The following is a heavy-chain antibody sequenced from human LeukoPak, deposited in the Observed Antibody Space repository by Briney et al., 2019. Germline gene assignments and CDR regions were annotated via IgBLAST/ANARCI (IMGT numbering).Heavy chain of an antibody. Sequence: ASVKVSCKASGYTFTGYYMHWVRQAPGQGLEWMGWINPNSGGTNYAQKFQGRVTMTRDTSISTAYMELSRLRSDDTAVYYCARGRKVEGLYYYYYMDVWGKGTTVTISS. CDR3: ARGRKVEGLYYYYYMDV. CDR1: GYTFTGYY. J-gene: IGHJ6*03. V-gene: IGHV1-2*02. CDR2: INPNSGGT.